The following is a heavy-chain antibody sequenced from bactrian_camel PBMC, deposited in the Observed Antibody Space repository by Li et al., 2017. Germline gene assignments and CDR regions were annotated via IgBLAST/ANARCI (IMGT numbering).Heavy chain of an antibody. J-gene: IGHJ4*01. V-gene: IGHV3-2*01. CDR1: SGFTFSGYY. Sequence: VQLVESGGGEVQPGGSLRLSCAASSGFTFSGYYMSWVRQAPGKGLEWVSSIYSDGSTPYYADSVKGRFTISRDNAKNTLYLAMDSLKSEDTAVYYCAASGIFTSGAAYWGQGTQVTVS. D-gene: IGHD1*01. CDR3: AASGIFTSGAAY. CDR2: IYSDGSTP.